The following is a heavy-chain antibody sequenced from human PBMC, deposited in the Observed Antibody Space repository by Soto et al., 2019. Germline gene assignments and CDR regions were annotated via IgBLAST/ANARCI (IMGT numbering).Heavy chain of an antibody. V-gene: IGHV3-53*01. CDR2: IYSGGYT. D-gene: IGHD6-25*01. CDR3: ATQRGGGGY. CDR1: GFTVSNNY. Sequence: EVQLVESGGGLIQPGGSLRLSCAVSGFTVSNNYMSWVRQAPGKGLEGVSVIYSGGYTAYGDSVKGRFTISRDNSKNTQNLQINTPRPDDPAVYYGATQRGGGGYWGQGTLVTVSS. J-gene: IGHJ4*02.